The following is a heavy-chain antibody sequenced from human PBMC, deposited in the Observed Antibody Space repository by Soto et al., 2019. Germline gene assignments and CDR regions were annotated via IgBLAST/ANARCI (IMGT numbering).Heavy chain of an antibody. CDR2: INQRGGT. V-gene: IGHV4-34*01. D-gene: IGHD3-10*01. J-gene: IGHJ5*02. Sequence: QVQLQQWGAGLLKPSETLSLTCAVYGGSFSGYYWSWIRQPPGKGLEWIGEINQRGGTDYNPSLKRRVTMSEAKSKTQFSLKLSSVTAADTAVYYCARGDIYMIRGITGKRTGFDHCGQGTLVTVSA. CDR1: GGSFSGYY. CDR3: ARGDIYMIRGITGKRTGFDH.